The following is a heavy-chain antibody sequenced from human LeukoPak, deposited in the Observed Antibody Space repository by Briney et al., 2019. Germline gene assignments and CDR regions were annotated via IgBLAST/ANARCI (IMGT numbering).Heavy chain of an antibody. J-gene: IGHJ4*02. V-gene: IGHV3-23*01. D-gene: IGHD3-22*01. CDR2: ISGSGGST. Sequence: PGGSLRLSCAASGFTFSNYAMSWVRQAPGKGLEWVSAISGSGGSTYYPDSVKGRFTISRDNSKNTLYLQMNSLRAEDTAVYCCAKETYYDSSGAPLFDYWGQGTLVTVSS. CDR3: AKETYYDSSGAPLFDY. CDR1: GFTFSNYA.